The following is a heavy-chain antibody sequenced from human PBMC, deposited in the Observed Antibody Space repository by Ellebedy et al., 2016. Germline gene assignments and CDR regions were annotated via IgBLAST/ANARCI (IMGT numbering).Heavy chain of an antibody. V-gene: IGHV3-30-3*01. J-gene: IGHJ4*02. CDR1: RFTFNNYP. CDR3: ARGNAIPGPEPLDN. CDR2: ISYDGSDK. Sequence: GESLKISCAASRFTFNNYPMHWVRQAPGKGLEWVAFISYDGSDKYYADSVKGRFTISRDNFKNTLYLQMNRLRAEDTAMYYCARGNAIPGPEPLDNWGQGTLVTVSS. D-gene: IGHD1-14*01.